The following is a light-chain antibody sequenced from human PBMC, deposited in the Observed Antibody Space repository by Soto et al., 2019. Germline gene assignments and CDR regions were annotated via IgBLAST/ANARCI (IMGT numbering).Light chain of an antibody. V-gene: IGLV2-14*01. CDR2: EVS. CDR3: SSYTAISSLDIV. J-gene: IGLJ2*01. Sequence: QSVLTQPASVSGSPGQSIAISCTGTSSDIGGYKYVSWYQQHPGRAPTGLIYEVSNRRLGVSDRFSGSKSANTASLTISGLQPEDEADYYCSSYTAISSLDIVFGGGTKLTVL. CDR1: SSDIGGYKY.